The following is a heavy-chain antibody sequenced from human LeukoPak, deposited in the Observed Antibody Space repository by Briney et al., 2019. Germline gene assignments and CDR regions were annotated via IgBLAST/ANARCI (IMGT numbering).Heavy chain of an antibody. D-gene: IGHD4-17*01. Sequence: GGSLRLSCAASGFTFDDYAMHWVRHAPGKGLEWVSGISWNSGSIGYADSVKGRFTISRDNAKNSLYLQMNSLRAEDTALYYCAKGHYGDFFDYWGQGTLVTVSS. CDR1: GFTFDDYA. J-gene: IGHJ4*02. CDR2: ISWNSGSI. CDR3: AKGHYGDFFDY. V-gene: IGHV3-9*01.